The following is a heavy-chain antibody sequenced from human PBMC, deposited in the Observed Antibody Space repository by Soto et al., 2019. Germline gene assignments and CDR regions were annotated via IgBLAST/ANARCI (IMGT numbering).Heavy chain of an antibody. CDR3: GRDGVDILSPDLGHWLDS. D-gene: IGHD5-12*01. J-gene: IGHJ5*01. Sequence: QVHLVQSGAEVKSPGASVKVSCKAAGYSFSAYYLHWVRHAPGQGLEWMGWLDPNTGRTNYAQKFTGRVTMTSDTSISTAYMELSSLTSDDSAVYYCGRDGVDILSPDLGHWLDSWVQGTLVSVSS. CDR2: LDPNTGRT. CDR1: GYSFSAYY. V-gene: IGHV1-2*02.